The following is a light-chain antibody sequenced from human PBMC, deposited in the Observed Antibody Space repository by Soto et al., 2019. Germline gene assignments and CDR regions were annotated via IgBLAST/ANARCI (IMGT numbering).Light chain of an antibody. CDR2: EVS. J-gene: IGLJ2*01. CDR1: SSDIGGYDY. Sequence: QSALTQPASVSGSPGQSITISCTGTSSDIGGYDYVSWYQQHPGKAPKLMIYEVSNRPSGVSNRFSGSKSGNTASLTISGLQADDEADYYCSSYTSSITRVFGGGTKLTVL. V-gene: IGLV2-14*01. CDR3: SSYTSSITRV.